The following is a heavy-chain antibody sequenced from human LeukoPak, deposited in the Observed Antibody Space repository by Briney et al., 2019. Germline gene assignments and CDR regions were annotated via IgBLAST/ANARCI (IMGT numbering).Heavy chain of an antibody. CDR1: GFTFSRYA. J-gene: IGHJ4*02. Sequence: AGGSLRLSCSTSGFTFSRYAMYWVRQVPGKGLEHVSAISGNGGSTYNADSVKDRFTISRDNPKNTLYLQMSTLRAEDTAVYYCARPVMITFGGVIASFDYWGQGTLVTVSS. V-gene: IGHV3-64D*06. CDR2: ISGNGGST. D-gene: IGHD3-16*02. CDR3: ARPVMITFGGVIASFDY.